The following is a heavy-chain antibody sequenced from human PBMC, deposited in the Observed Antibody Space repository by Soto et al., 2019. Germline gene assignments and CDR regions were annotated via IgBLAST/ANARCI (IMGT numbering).Heavy chain of an antibody. CDR1: GFTFSKYP. CDR2: ISGDGGTT. V-gene: IGHV3-64*02. J-gene: IGHJ6*02. Sequence: GGSLRLSCTASGFTFSKYPMHWIRQAPGKGLEYVSAISGDGGTTFYADSVRGRFTMSRDNLKNTLYLQMRSLRVEDMAVYYCARGQIPYGLDVWGQGXTVTVYS. CDR3: ARGQIPYGLDV.